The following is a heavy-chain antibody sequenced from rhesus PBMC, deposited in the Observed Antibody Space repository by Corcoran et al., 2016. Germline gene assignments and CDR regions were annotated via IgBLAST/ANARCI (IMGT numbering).Heavy chain of an antibody. J-gene: IGHJ4*01. CDR2: NSYSGST. D-gene: IGHD3-16*01. CDR1: GYSISSGYG. Sequence: QLQLQESGPGLVKPSETLSLTCAVSGYSISSGYGWSWIRQPPGKVLEWIGYNSYSGSTSCNPSLRRRSTISKETSKNQFSLMLSTVTAADTAVYYGARRRYSGSYLDYWGQGVLVTVSS. V-gene: IGHV4-122*02. CDR3: ARRRYSGSYLDY.